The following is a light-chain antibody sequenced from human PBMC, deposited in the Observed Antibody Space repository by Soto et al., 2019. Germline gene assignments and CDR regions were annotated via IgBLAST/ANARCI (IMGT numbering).Light chain of an antibody. CDR3: KQYNSYPWT. J-gene: IGKJ1*01. CDR2: DAS. V-gene: IGKV1-5*01. Sequence: DIQMTQSPSTLSASVGDRVTITCRASQSINNWLAWSQQKPGKAPKLLIYDASNLESGVPSRFSGSGSGTEFNLKISSLKHEDFEVYYCKQYNSYPWTFGQGAKVDI. CDR1: QSINNW.